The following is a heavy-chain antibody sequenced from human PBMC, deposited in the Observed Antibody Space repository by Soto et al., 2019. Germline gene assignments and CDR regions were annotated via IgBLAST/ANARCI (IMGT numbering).Heavy chain of an antibody. V-gene: IGHV1-46*01. Sequence: ASVKVSCKASGYKFTTYFIHWVRQAPGQGLEWMGMIHPSGDTGYAQKFRGRVTMTIDTSTTTAYMELSSLRSEDTAVYYCASAPTADLDYWGQGTLVTVSS. CDR3: ASAPTADLDY. CDR2: IHPSGDT. D-gene: IGHD1-1*01. CDR1: GYKFTTYF. J-gene: IGHJ4*02.